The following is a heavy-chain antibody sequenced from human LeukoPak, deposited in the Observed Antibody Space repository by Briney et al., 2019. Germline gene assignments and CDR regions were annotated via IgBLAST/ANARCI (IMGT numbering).Heavy chain of an antibody. CDR2: ISFGGTST. V-gene: IGHV3-23*01. J-gene: IGHJ4*02. CDR1: GFTFSSYA. CDR3: ARSTITMIVVAPFGY. Sequence: GGSLRLSCAASGFTFSSYAMSWVRQAPGKGLEWVSAISFGGTSTYYADSVKGRFTISRDSSKNTLYLQMNSLRAEDTAVYYCARSTITMIVVAPFGYWGQGTLVTVSS. D-gene: IGHD3-22*01.